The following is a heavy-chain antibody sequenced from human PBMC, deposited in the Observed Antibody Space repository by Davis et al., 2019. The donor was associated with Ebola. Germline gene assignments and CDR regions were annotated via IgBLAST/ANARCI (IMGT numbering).Heavy chain of an antibody. CDR3: AREFRGVIVVVNNFDY. J-gene: IGHJ4*02. V-gene: IGHV3-7*03. CDR2: IKQDGSEK. D-gene: IGHD3-22*01. Sequence: PGGSLRLSCAASGFTFSSYWMSWVRQAPGKGLEWVANIKQDGSEKYYVDSVKGRFTISRDNAKNSLYLQMNSLRAEDTAVYYCAREFRGVIVVVNNFDYWGQGTLVTVSS. CDR1: GFTFSSYW.